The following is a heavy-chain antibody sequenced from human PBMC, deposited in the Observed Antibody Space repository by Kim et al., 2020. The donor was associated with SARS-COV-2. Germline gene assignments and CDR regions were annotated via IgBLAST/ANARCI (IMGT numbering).Heavy chain of an antibody. CDR2: ISYDGSNK. CDR1: GFTFSSYG. Sequence: GGSLRLSCAASGFTFSSYGMHWVRQAPGKGLEWVAVISYDGSNKYYADSVKGRFTISRDNSKNTLYLQMNSLRAEDTAVYYCAKDGLTYFDYWGQGTLVTVSS. CDR3: AKDGLTYFDY. J-gene: IGHJ4*02. V-gene: IGHV3-30*18.